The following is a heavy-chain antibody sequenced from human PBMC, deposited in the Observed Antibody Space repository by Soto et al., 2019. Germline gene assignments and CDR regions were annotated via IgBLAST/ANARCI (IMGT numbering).Heavy chain of an antibody. CDR3: ARDNNWNPPESGYDLDNWCDP. CDR2: IIPIFGTA. Sequence: SVKLSCKASGGTFSSYAISWVRQAPGQGLEWMGGIIPIFGTANYAQKFQCRVTITADESTSTAYMELSSLRSEDTAVYYCARDNNWNPPESGYDLDNWCDPWGQGTLVTVSS. J-gene: IGHJ5*02. CDR1: GGTFSSYA. D-gene: IGHD5-12*01. V-gene: IGHV1-69*13.